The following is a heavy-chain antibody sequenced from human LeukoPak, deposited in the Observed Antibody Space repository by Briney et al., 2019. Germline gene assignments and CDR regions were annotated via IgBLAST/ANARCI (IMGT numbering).Heavy chain of an antibody. Sequence: ASVKVSCKASGYTFTSYDINWVRQATGQGLEWMGWMNPNSGNTGYAQKFQGRVTMTRNTSISTAYMELSSLRSEDTAVYYCARVDTIFLSRPDYWGQGTLVTVSS. CDR2: MNPNSGNT. CDR1: GYTFTSYD. D-gene: IGHD3-9*01. J-gene: IGHJ4*02. CDR3: ARVDTIFLSRPDY. V-gene: IGHV1-8*01.